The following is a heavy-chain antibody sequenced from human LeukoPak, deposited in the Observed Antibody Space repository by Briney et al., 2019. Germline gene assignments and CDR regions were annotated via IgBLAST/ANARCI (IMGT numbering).Heavy chain of an antibody. CDR2: ISGSGDNT. J-gene: IGHJ3*02. Sequence: GGSLRLSCAASGFAFSSSVMGWVRQAPAKGLEWVSAISGSGDNTYYADSVKGRFTISRDNSKNTLYLQMNSLRAEDTAVYYCAKDPWIQLWLGAFDIWGQGTMVTVSS. CDR3: AKDPWIQLWLGAFDI. CDR1: GFAFSSSV. V-gene: IGHV3-23*01. D-gene: IGHD5-18*01.